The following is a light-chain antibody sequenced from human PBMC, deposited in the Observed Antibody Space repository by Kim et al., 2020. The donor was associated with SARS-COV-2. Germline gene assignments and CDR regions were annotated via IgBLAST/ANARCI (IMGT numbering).Light chain of an antibody. CDR2: RAS. V-gene: IGKV3-20*01. CDR1: QSVSSSY. Sequence: EIVLTQSPGTLSLSPGERATLSCRASQSVSSSYLAWYQQKPGQAPRLLIYRASSRAIGIPDRFSGSGSGTDFTLTISRLEPEDFSVYYCQQYDNSRTFGQGTKVDIK. CDR3: QQYDNSRT. J-gene: IGKJ1*01.